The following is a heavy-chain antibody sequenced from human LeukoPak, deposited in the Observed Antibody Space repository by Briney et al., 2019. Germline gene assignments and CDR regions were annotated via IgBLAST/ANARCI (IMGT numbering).Heavy chain of an antibody. CDR3: ARGNVNTAWNYFGMDV. Sequence: PSETLSLTCTVSGGSISSHFWSWVRQPPGKGLELIAYIYSTGNINYNPSLKSRVSMSVDTSKNQFSLNLNSVTAADTAVYYCARGNVNTAWNYFGMDVWGQGTRSPSP. D-gene: IGHD5-18*01. CDR2: IYSTGNI. CDR1: GGSISSHF. J-gene: IGHJ6*02. V-gene: IGHV4-59*11.